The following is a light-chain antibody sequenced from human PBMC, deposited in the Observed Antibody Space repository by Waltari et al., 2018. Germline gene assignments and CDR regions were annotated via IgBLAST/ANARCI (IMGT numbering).Light chain of an antibody. J-gene: IGKJ2*01. CDR1: QSISTY. V-gene: IGKV1-39*01. CDR3: QQYNSYSMYT. Sequence: DTQMTQSPSSLSASVGDRVTITCRTSQSISTYLNWYQQKPGKAPKLLIYSASTLQSGAPSRFSGSGSGTDFTLTISSLQPEDFATYFCQQYNSYSMYTFGQGTKLEIK. CDR2: SAS.